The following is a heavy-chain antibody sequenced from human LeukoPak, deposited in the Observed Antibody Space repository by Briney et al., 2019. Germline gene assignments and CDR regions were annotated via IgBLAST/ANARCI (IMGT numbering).Heavy chain of an antibody. CDR3: ARDSPGTTASDY. J-gene: IGHJ4*02. CDR2: INWNGDST. D-gene: IGHD1-1*01. Sequence: PGGSLRLSCAASGFTFSSYSMNWVRQAPGKGLEWVSGINWNGDSTDYADSVKGRFTISRDNAKNSLYLQMNSLRAEDTALYYCARDSPGTTASDYWGQGTLVTVSS. V-gene: IGHV3-20*04. CDR1: GFTFSSYS.